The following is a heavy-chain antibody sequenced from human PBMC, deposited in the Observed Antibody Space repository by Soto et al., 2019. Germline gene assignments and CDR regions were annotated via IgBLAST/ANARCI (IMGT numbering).Heavy chain of an antibody. CDR3: ARLQAAMPAAAGMDV. Sequence: PGESLKISCKGSGYIFTNSWIGWVRQMPGKGLEWMGIIYPGDSDTRYSPSFQGQVTISADKSITTAYLQWSSLTASDTVMYYCARLQAAMPAAAGMDVWGQGTAVTVSS. J-gene: IGHJ6*02. CDR1: GYIFTNSW. D-gene: IGHD2-2*01. V-gene: IGHV5-51*01. CDR2: IYPGDSDT.